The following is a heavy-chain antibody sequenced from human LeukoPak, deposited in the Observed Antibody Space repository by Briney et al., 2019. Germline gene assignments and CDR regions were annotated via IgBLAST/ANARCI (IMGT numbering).Heavy chain of an antibody. D-gene: IGHD3-10*01. CDR3: ATDFPAYYYGSGSYFYFDY. CDR1: GYTFTDYY. J-gene: IGHJ4*02. V-gene: IGHV1-69-2*01. CDR2: VDPEDGET. Sequence: ASVKVSCKVSGYTFTDYYMHWVQQAPGKGLEWMGLVDPEDGETIYAEKFQGRVTITADTSTDTAYMELSSLRSEDTAVYYCATDFPAYYYGSGSYFYFDYWGQGTLVTVSS.